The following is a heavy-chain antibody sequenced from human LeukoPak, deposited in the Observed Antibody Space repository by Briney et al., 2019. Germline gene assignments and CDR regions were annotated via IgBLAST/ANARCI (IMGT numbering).Heavy chain of an antibody. D-gene: IGHD3-9*01. CDR2: ISAYNGNT. V-gene: IGHV1-18*01. CDR3: ARDRDPLRYFDWLPLSIYYYGMDV. J-gene: IGHJ6*02. CDR1: GYTLTSYG. Sequence: WASVKVSCKASGYTLTSYGISWVRQAPGQGLEWMGWISAYNGNTNYAQKLQGRVTMTTDTSTSTAYMELRSLRSDDTAVYYCARDRDPLRYFDWLPLSIYYYGMDVWGQGTTVTVSS.